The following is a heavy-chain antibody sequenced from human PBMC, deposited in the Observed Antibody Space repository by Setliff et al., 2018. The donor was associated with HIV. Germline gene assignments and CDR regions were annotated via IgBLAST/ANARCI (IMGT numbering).Heavy chain of an antibody. CDR2: IYTSEST. V-gene: IGHV4-4*08. Sequence: PSETLSLTCTVSGGSISSYYWSWIRQPPGKGLEWIGYIYTSESTNYNPSLKSRVTISVDTSKNQFSLKLSSVTAADTAVYYCARDTDDAFDIWGQGTMVTVS. CDR3: ARDTDDAFDI. CDR1: GGSISSYY. J-gene: IGHJ3*02.